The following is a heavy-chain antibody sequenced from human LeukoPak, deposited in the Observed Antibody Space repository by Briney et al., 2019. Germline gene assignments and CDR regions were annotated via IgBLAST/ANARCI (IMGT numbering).Heavy chain of an antibody. CDR2: IIPIFGTA. CDR1: GGTFSSYA. CDR3: ASSLLYGSGNNFDY. Sequence: SVKVSCKASGGTFSSYAISWVRQAPGQGLEWMGGIIPIFGTANYAQKFQGRVTITADESTSTAYVELSSLRSEDTAVYYCASSLLYGSGNNFDYWGQGTLVTVSS. V-gene: IGHV1-69*13. J-gene: IGHJ4*02. D-gene: IGHD3-10*01.